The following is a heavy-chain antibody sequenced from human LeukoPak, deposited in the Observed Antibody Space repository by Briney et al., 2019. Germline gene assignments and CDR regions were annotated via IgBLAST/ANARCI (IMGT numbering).Heavy chain of an antibody. D-gene: IGHD3-22*01. J-gene: IGHJ4*02. CDR3: AKSSPGGTYDSGSYYSSFDY. CDR2: ISGSGGIT. V-gene: IGHV3-23*01. CDR1: RFTFSSHA. Sequence: PGGSLRLSCAASRFTFSSHAMNWVRQAPGKGLEWVSSISGSGGITYYADSVKGRFTISRDNSKNTLYLQMNSLRAEDTALYYCAKSSPGGTYDSGSYYSSFDYWGQGTLVTVSS.